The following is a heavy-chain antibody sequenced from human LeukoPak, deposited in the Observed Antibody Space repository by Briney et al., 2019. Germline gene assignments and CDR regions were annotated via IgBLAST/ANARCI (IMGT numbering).Heavy chain of an antibody. CDR3: ARVPYYDSSGYPDAEYFQH. CDR2: INHSGST. Sequence: GSLRLSCAASGFTFSSYAMSWIRQPPGKGLEWIGEINHSGSTNYNPSLKSRVTISVDTSKNQFSLKLSSVTAADTAVYYCARVPYYDSSGYPDAEYFQHWGQGTLVTVSS. J-gene: IGHJ1*01. D-gene: IGHD3-22*01. CDR1: GFTFSSYA. V-gene: IGHV4-34*01.